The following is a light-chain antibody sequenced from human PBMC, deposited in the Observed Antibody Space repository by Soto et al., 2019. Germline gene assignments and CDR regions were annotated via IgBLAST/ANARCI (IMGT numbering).Light chain of an antibody. J-gene: IGKJ4*01. CDR1: QSINSW. Sequence: IQMTQSPSTLSASVGDRVTITCRASQSINSWLAWYQQKPGKAPNLLIYDASSLESGVPSRFSGSGSGTEFTLTISSLQPDDFATYYCQQYNSYSLTFGGGTKVEIK. V-gene: IGKV1-5*01. CDR2: DAS. CDR3: QQYNSYSLT.